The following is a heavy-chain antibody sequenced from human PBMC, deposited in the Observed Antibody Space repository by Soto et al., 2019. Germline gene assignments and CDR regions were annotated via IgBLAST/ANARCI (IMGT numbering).Heavy chain of an antibody. D-gene: IGHD6-6*01. Sequence: EVQLLESGGGVVQPGGSLRLSCAASGFTFSSYAMSWVRQAPGKGLEWVSAISGSGGSTYYADPVKGRFTISRDNSKDTLYLQMNSLRAEDTAVYDCAKDMYSTSSYFDYWGQGALVTVSS. CDR1: GFTFSSYA. CDR2: ISGSGGST. CDR3: AKDMYSTSSYFDY. V-gene: IGHV3-23*01. J-gene: IGHJ4*02.